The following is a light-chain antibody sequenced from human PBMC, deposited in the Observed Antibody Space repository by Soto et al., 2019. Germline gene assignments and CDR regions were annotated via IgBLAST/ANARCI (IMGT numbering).Light chain of an antibody. Sequence: EMGLTQATVQLSLSPGARATLSCRASQSVNSNYLAWHQQKPGQAPRLLIYGVSSRATGIPDRFSGSGSGTDFTLTISILGPEDFAVYYCHQYAISGVTFDPGTKVAIK. CDR1: QSVNSNY. CDR3: HQYAISGVT. V-gene: IGKV3-20*01. J-gene: IGKJ3*01. CDR2: GVS.